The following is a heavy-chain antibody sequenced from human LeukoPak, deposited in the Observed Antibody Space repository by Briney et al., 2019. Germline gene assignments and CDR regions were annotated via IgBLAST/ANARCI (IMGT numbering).Heavy chain of an antibody. CDR3: AREHDYGGDAFDI. V-gene: IGHV4-38-2*02. CDR2: IYHSGST. J-gene: IGHJ3*02. Sequence: SETLSLTCTVSGYSISSGYFWGWIRQPPGKGLEWIGSIYHSGSTYYNPSLKSRVTISVDTSKNQFSLKLSSVTAADTAVYYCAREHDYGGDAFDIWGQGTMVTVSS. CDR1: GYSISSGYF. D-gene: IGHD4-23*01.